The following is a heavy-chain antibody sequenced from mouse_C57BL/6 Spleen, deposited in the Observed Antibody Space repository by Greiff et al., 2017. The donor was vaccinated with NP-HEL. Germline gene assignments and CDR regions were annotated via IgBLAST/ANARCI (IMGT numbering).Heavy chain of an antibody. V-gene: IGHV1-64*01. CDR3: ASDEGY. J-gene: IGHJ2*01. Sequence: QVQLQQPGAELVKPGASVKLSCKASGYTFTNYWMHWVKQRPGQGLEWIGMIHPNSGSTKANEKFKSKAALTVDKSSSTAYMQLSSLTSEDSAVYYCASDEGYWGQGTTLTVSS. CDR2: IHPNSGST. CDR1: GYTFTNYW.